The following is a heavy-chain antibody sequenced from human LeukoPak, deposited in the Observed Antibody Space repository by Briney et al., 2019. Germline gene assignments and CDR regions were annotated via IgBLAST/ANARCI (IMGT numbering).Heavy chain of an antibody. J-gene: IGHJ4*02. CDR2: ISGSGGST. Sequence: GGSLRLSCAASGFTFSSYAMSWVRQAPGKGLEWVSGISGSGGSTYYADSVKGRFTISRDNSKNTLYLQMNSLRAEDTAVYYCAKMPVSYSSGWSDFDYWGQGNLVTVSS. V-gene: IGHV3-23*01. D-gene: IGHD6-19*01. CDR3: AKMPVSYSSGWSDFDY. CDR1: GFTFSSYA.